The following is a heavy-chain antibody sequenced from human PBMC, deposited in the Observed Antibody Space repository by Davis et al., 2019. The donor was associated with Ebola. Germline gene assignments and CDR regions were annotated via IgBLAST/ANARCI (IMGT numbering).Heavy chain of an antibody. J-gene: IGHJ4*02. D-gene: IGHD6-13*01. V-gene: IGHV1-2*06. Sequence: ASVPVSCKASGYTFTSYGISWVRQAPGQGLEWMGLNNPNSCGTNYAQKFQGRVTMTRNTSVSTAYMELSMLRSDDTAVYYCARDGSYSSSWYNYWGQGTLVTVSS. CDR3: ARDGSYSSSWYNY. CDR1: GYTFTSYG. CDR2: NNPNSCGT.